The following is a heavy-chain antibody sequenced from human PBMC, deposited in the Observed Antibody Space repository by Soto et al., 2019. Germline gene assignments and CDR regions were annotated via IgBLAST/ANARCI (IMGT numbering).Heavy chain of an antibody. CDR2: ISYTGHT. CDR3: AGGSQVEREALDI. CDR1: GVSITSGGYY. J-gene: IGHJ3*02. D-gene: IGHD1-1*01. Sequence: QVQLQESGPGLVKPSQTLSLTCRVSGVSITSGGYYWSWIHHHPGKGLEWIGYISYTGHTFYNPSLKSRVSMSFDTSKKQFSLKLRSVTAADAAVYYCAGGSQVEREALDIWGQGTMVTVSS. V-gene: IGHV4-31*03.